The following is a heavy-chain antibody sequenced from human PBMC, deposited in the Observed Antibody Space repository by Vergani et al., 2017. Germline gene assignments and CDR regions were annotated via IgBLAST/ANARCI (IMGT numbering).Heavy chain of an antibody. Sequence: QVQLVQSGAEVKKPGASVKVSCKASGYTFTSYGISWVRQAPGQGLEWMGWISAYNGNTNYAQKLQGRVTMTTDTSTSTAYMELRSLRADDTAVYYCARDMTTVLQASETFDIWGQGTMVTVSS. D-gene: IGHD4-11*01. J-gene: IGHJ3*02. CDR1: GYTFTSYG. V-gene: IGHV1-18*01. CDR2: ISAYNGNT. CDR3: ARDMTTVLQASETFDI.